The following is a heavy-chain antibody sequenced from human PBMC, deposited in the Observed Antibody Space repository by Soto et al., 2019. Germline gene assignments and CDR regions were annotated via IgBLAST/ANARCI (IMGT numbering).Heavy chain of an antibody. CDR1: GFTFSNHA. D-gene: IGHD3-3*01. CDR3: AKGRYDFWSPYYFDS. J-gene: IGHJ4*02. CDR2: ITASGGEA. Sequence: EEQLLESGGGLVQPGGSLRLSCAASGFTFSNHAMNWVRQSPGKGLEWVSGITASGGEAYYADSVRGRFTISRDNSKNTLYLQMDSLRDEDTALYYCAKGRYDFWSPYYFDSWGQGTLVTVSS. V-gene: IGHV3-23*01.